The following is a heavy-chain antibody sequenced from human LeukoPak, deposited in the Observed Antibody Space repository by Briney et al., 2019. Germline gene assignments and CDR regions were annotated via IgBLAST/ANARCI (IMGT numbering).Heavy chain of an antibody. D-gene: IGHD6-19*01. CDR3: ARFFSSGAPFDY. V-gene: IGHV3-9*01. Sequence: GGSLRLSCVTSGFDFDDYAMHWVRQAPGKGLEWVSGISWNSATMDYADSVKGRFTISRDNSKNTLYLQMNSLRAEDTAVYYCARFFSSGAPFDYWGQGTLVTVSS. CDR2: ISWNSATM. CDR1: GFDFDDYA. J-gene: IGHJ4*02.